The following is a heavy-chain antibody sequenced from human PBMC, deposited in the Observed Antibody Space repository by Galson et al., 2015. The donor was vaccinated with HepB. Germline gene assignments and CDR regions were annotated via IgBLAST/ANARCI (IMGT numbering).Heavy chain of an antibody. D-gene: IGHD3-3*01. CDR2: IIPILGIA. CDR1: GGTFSSYA. CDR3: APARDRFLEWLPMDV. Sequence: SVKVSCKASGGTFSSYAISWVRQAPGQGLEWMGRIIPILGIANYAQKFQGRVTITADKSKSTAYMELSSLRSEDTAVYYCAPARDRFLEWLPMDVWGKGTTVTVSS. J-gene: IGHJ6*04. V-gene: IGHV1-69*04.